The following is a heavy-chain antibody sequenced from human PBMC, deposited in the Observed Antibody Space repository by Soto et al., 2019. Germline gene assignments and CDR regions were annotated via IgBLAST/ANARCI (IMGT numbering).Heavy chain of an antibody. J-gene: IGHJ4*02. D-gene: IGHD6-19*01. CDR2: LSTYNGDT. Sequence: QVQLVQSGAEVKKPGASVKVSCKASGYTFTSSGISWVRQAPGQGPGWMGWLSTYNGDTNYAQKFQGRVTMTTDTSTSTAYMDLRSLRSDDRAVYYCARTVAGYFDSWGQGTLVTVSS. CDR3: ARTVAGYFDS. V-gene: IGHV1-18*01. CDR1: GYTFTSSG.